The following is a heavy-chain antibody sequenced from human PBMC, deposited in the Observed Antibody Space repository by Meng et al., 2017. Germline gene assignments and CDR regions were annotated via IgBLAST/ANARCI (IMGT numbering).Heavy chain of an antibody. Sequence: VQLGGSGVGLIQPGGSRRLSCAASGFTVRSNYMGWVRQAPGKGLEWVSVIYSGGSTYYADSVKGRFTISRDNSKNTLYLQMNSLRAEDTAVYYCARDLGYWGQGTLVTVSS. D-gene: IGHD3-16*01. V-gene: IGHV3-53*01. CDR1: GFTVRSNY. CDR2: IYSGGST. J-gene: IGHJ4*02. CDR3: ARDLGY.